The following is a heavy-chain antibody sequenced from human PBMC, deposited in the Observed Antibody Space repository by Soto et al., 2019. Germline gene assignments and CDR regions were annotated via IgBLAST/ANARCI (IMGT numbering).Heavy chain of an antibody. CDR3: AREVNSSPARGPNWFDP. D-gene: IGHD6-13*01. V-gene: IGHV4-4*02. J-gene: IGHJ5*02. CDR1: GDSINNSHW. CDR2: TYHSGTP. Sequence: QVQLQESGPGLVQPSGTLSLTCAVSGDSINNSHWWRWVRQTPGKGLEWIGETYHSGTPNYNPSLKTRVTISIDKSKNQFSLKMNSGTAADTAVYYCAREVNSSPARGPNWFDPWGQGTLVTVSS.